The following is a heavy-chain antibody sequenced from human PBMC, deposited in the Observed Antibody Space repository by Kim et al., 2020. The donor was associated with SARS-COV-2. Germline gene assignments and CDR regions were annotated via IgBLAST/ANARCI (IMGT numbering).Heavy chain of an antibody. Sequence: GGSLRLSCAASGFDFSSYWMSWVRQAPGKGLEWVANIKEDGSEQYYVDSVKGRFTISRDNAKNSVSLQMNSLTDEDTAIYYCAAGQRFKYWGQGALVRVSS. D-gene: IGHD3-16*01. CDR3: AAGQRFKY. J-gene: IGHJ4*02. V-gene: IGHV3-7*03. CDR2: IKEDGSEQ. CDR1: GFDFSSYW.